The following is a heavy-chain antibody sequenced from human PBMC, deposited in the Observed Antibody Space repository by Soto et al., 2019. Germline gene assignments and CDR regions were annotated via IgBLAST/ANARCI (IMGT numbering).Heavy chain of an antibody. CDR3: ARVGVVPAAADAFDI. CDR2: IYYSGST. J-gene: IGHJ3*02. V-gene: IGHV4-31*03. Sequence: QVQLQESGPGLVKPSQTLSLTCTVSGGSISSGGYYWSWIRQHPGKGLEWIGYIYYSGSTYYNPSLESRVTISVDTSKNQFSLKLSSVTAADTAVYYCARVGVVPAAADAFDIWGQGTMVTVSS. CDR1: GGSISSGGYY. D-gene: IGHD2-2*01.